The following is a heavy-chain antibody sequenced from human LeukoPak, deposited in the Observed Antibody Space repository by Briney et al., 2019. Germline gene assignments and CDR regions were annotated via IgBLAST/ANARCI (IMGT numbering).Heavy chain of an antibody. J-gene: IGHJ2*01. Sequence: ASVKVSCKASGYTFTGYYMHWVRQAPGQGLEWMGWINPNSGGTNYAQKFQGWVTMTRDTSISTAYMELSRLRSDDTAVYYCAREWRIGAAAGDWYFDLWGRGTLVTVSS. D-gene: IGHD6-13*01. CDR2: INPNSGGT. CDR3: AREWRIGAAAGDWYFDL. CDR1: GYTFTGYY. V-gene: IGHV1-2*04.